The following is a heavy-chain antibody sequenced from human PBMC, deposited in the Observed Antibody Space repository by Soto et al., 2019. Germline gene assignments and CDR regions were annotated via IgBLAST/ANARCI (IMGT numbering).Heavy chain of an antibody. Sequence: SETLSLTCAVYGGSFSGYYWSWIRQPPGKGLEWIGEINHSGSTNYNPSLKSRVTISVDTSKNQFSLKLSSVTAADTAVYYCSIAAPGMDVWGQGTTVTVSS. CDR1: GGSFSGYY. CDR3: SIAAPGMDV. D-gene: IGHD6-6*01. J-gene: IGHJ6*02. CDR2: INHSGST. V-gene: IGHV4-34*01.